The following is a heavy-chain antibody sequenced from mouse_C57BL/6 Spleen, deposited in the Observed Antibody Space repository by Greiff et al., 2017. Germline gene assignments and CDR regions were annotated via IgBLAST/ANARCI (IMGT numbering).Heavy chain of an antibody. J-gene: IGHJ4*01. Sequence: EVKLMESGPGLVKPSQSLSLTCSVTGYSITSGYYWNWIRQFPGNKLEWMGYISYDGSNNYNPSLKNRISITRDTSKNQFFLKLNSVTTEDTATYYCALGTLRGYYYAMDYWGQGTSVTVSS. CDR1: GYSITSGYY. CDR2: ISYDGSN. D-gene: IGHD1-1*01. CDR3: ALGTLRGYYYAMDY. V-gene: IGHV3-6*01.